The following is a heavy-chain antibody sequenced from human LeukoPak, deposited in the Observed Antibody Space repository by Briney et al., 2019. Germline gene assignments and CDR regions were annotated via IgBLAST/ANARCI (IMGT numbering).Heavy chain of an antibody. CDR1: GGSISRSSYY. Sequence: SETLSLTCTVSGGSISRSSYYWGWIRQPPGQGLEWIGSIHYSGSTYYNPSLKSRVTISVDTSKNQFSLKLSSVTAADTAVYYCARGVEMATIADYWGQGTLVTVSS. V-gene: IGHV4-39*01. J-gene: IGHJ4*02. D-gene: IGHD5-24*01. CDR3: ARGVEMATIADY. CDR2: IHYSGST.